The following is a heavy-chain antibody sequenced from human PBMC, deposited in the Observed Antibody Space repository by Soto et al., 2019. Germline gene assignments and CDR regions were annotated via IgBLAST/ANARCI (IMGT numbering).Heavy chain of an antibody. Sequence: ASVKVSCKASGYTFTSYAMHWVRQAPGQRLEWMGWINAGNGNTKYSQNFQGRDTITRDTSASTAYMELSSLRSEDTAVYYCARLQPEDYDILTGYSATWFDPWGQGTLVPVSS. V-gene: IGHV1-3*01. CDR1: GYTFTSYA. CDR3: ARLQPEDYDILTGYSATWFDP. CDR2: INAGNGNT. J-gene: IGHJ5*02. D-gene: IGHD3-9*01.